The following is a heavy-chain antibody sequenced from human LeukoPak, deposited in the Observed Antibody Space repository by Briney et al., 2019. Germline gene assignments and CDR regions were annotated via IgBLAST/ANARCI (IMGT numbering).Heavy chain of an antibody. CDR1: GFIFSSYN. Sequence: GGSLRLSCAASGFIFSSYNINWVRQAPGKGLEWVSGINWNGGSTGYADSVKGRFTISRDNAKNSLYLQMNSLRAEDTALYHCARDLSGSWEDAFDIWGQGTMVTVSS. D-gene: IGHD1-26*01. CDR3: ARDLSGSWEDAFDI. CDR2: INWNGGST. V-gene: IGHV3-20*01. J-gene: IGHJ3*02.